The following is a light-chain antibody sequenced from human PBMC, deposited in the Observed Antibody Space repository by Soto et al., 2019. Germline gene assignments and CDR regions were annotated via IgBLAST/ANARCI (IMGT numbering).Light chain of an antibody. J-gene: IGKJ2*01. CDR3: MQALQTPYT. CDR1: QSLLHSNGYKY. CDR2: LGS. Sequence: DIVMTQSPLSLPVTPGEPASISCRSSQSLLHSNGYKYLDWYLQKPVQSPQLLIYLGSNRASGVPDRFSGSGSGTDFTLKISRVEAEDVGVYYCMQALQTPYTFGQGTKLEIK. V-gene: IGKV2-28*01.